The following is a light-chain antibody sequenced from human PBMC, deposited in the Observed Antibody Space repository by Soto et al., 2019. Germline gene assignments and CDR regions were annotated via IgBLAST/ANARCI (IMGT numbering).Light chain of an antibody. CDR2: EVS. V-gene: IGLV2-14*01. Sequence: QSVLTQPASVSCSPGQSITISRSGTSRDVGGYNYVSWYQLHPGKAPKLLIHEVSERPSGVSNRFSGSKSGNTASLTLSRLKAEDEADYYGASYVTGNTYVFGGGTKVTVL. CDR1: SRDVGGYNY. CDR3: ASYVTGNTYV. J-gene: IGLJ1*01.